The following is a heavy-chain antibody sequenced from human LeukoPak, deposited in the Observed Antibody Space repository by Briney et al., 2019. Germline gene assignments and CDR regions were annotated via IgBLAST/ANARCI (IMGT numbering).Heavy chain of an antibody. CDR3: ASEFGYFDY. CDR2: IKQDGSEK. V-gene: IGHV3-7*01. J-gene: IGHJ4*02. Sequence: GGSLRLSCAASEFTFSAYWMSWVRQAPGKGLEWVANIKQDGSEKYYVDSVKGRFTISRDNAKNSLYLQMNSLRVEDTAVYYCASEFGYFDYWGQGTLVTVSS. CDR1: EFTFSAYW. D-gene: IGHD3-16*01.